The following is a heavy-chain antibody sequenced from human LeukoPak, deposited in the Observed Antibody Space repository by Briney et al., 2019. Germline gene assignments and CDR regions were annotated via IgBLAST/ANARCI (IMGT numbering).Heavy chain of an antibody. CDR1: GGSISSHY. J-gene: IGHJ3*02. CDR3: ARIIVPDAFDI. Sequence: SETLSLTCTVSGGSISSHYWSWIRQPPGKGLEGIGYIYYSGSTNYNPSLKSRVTISVDTSKNQFSLKLSSVTAADTAVYYCARIIVPDAFDIWGQGTMVTVSS. V-gene: IGHV4-59*11. CDR2: IYYSGST. D-gene: IGHD2-2*01.